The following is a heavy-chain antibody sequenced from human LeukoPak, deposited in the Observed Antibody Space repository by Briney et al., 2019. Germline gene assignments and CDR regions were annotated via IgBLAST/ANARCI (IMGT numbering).Heavy chain of an antibody. D-gene: IGHD3-10*01. Sequence: GGSLRLSCAASGFTFSNYVMSWVRQAPGQGLEWVSTISSGDNSTYYADSVKGRFTISRDNAKNSLYLQMNSLRAEDTAVYYCARDLWGDYYYYYGMDVWGQGTTVTVSS. CDR2: ISSGDNST. J-gene: IGHJ6*02. V-gene: IGHV3-21*01. CDR3: ARDLWGDYYYYYGMDV. CDR1: GFTFSNYV.